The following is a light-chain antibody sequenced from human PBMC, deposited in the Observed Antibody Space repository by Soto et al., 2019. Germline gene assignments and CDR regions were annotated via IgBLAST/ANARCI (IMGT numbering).Light chain of an antibody. CDR1: SSDVGAYNY. CDR3: SSYTSATTYV. Sequence: QSGLTQPASVSGSPGQSITISCTGTSSDVGAYNYDSWYQQYPGEAPKVIIYDVSHRPAGVSNRFSGSKSGNTASLTISGLQTQDEADYYCSSYTSATTYVFGTGTKVTAL. V-gene: IGLV2-14*01. CDR2: DVS. J-gene: IGLJ1*01.